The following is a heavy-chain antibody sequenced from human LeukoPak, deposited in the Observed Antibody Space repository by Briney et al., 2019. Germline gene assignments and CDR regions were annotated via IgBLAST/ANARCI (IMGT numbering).Heavy chain of an antibody. V-gene: IGHV4-61*01. CDR3: ARDESAAGAFDI. CDR2: IYYSGST. CDR1: GGSISSSSYY. Sequence: PSETLSLTCTVSGGSISSSSYYWSWIRQPPGKGLEWIGYIYYSGSTNYNPSLKSRVTISVDTSKNQFSLKLSSVTAADTAVYYCARDESAAGAFDIWGHGTMVTVSS. D-gene: IGHD2-15*01. J-gene: IGHJ3*02.